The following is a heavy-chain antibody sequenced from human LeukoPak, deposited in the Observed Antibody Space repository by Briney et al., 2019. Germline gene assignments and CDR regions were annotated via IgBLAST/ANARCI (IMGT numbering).Heavy chain of an antibody. D-gene: IGHD4-11*01. J-gene: IGHJ4*02. Sequence: GGSLRLSCAASGFSFSRYAMIWVRQAPGKGLEWVSFSGTTSGSTYYADSVKGRFTISRDNFKKTVSLQMDSLRAEDTAVYYCGKDAQRGFYYSNSLEHWGQGSLVTVSS. CDR2: SGTTSGST. CDR1: GFSFSRYA. CDR3: GKDAQRGFYYSNSLEH. V-gene: IGHV3-48*01.